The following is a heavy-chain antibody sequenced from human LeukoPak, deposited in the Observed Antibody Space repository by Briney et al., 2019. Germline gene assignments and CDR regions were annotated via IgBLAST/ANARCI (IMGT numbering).Heavy chain of an antibody. V-gene: IGHV3-11*04. Sequence: GGSLRLSCAASGFTFSDYYMSWIRQAPGKGLEWVSYISSSGSTIYYADSVKGRFTISRDNAKNSLYLQMNSLRAEDTAVYYCARGRSNTWIQLWYGQLGFGYWGQGTLVTVSS. CDR3: ARGRSNTWIQLWYGQLGFGY. CDR1: GFTFSDYY. D-gene: IGHD5-18*01. J-gene: IGHJ4*02. CDR2: ISSSGSTI.